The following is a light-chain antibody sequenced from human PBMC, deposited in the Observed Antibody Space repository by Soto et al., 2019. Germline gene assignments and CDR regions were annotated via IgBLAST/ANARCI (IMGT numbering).Light chain of an antibody. J-gene: IGKJ5*01. CDR1: QDIRGA. CDR3: QQFNSYPIT. V-gene: IGKV1-13*02. CDR2: DVS. Sequence: AMQVAQSPSSLSASVGDRVTITCRASQDIRGALAWYQQKPGKAPSLLIFDVSTLETGGPSRFSGGGSGTDFTLTISSLQPEDFGTYYCQQFNSYPITFGHGTRLEIK.